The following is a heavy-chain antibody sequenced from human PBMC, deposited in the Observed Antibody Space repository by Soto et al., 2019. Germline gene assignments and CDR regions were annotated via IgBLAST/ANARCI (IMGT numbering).Heavy chain of an antibody. CDR2: ISWNSGSI. J-gene: IGHJ4*02. D-gene: IGHD1-26*01. Sequence: RRLSCAASGCSFDGYAMHWVRQAPGKGLEWVSGISWNSGSIGYADSVKGRFTISRDNAKNSLYLQMNSLRAEDTALYYCAKDPLAHSGSYFEDWGQGTLVTVSS. CDR3: AKDPLAHSGSYFED. CDR1: GCSFDGYA. V-gene: IGHV3-9*01.